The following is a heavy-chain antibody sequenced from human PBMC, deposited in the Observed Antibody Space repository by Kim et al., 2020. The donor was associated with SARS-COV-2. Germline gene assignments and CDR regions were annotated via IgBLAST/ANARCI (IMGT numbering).Heavy chain of an antibody. Sequence: GGSLRLSCAASGSTFSSYSMNWVRQAPGKALEWVSSISSSSSYIYYADSIKGRFTISRDNAKNSLYLQMNSLRVEDTAVYYCARGVWYSSSWMVGHGMDVWGQGTTVTVSS. J-gene: IGHJ6*02. CDR1: GSTFSSYS. V-gene: IGHV3-21*01. CDR3: ARGVWYSSSWMVGHGMDV. D-gene: IGHD6-13*01. CDR2: ISSSSSYI.